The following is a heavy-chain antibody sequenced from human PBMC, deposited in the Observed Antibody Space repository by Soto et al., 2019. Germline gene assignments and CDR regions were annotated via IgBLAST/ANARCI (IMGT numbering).Heavy chain of an antibody. Sequence: SETLSLTCAVSSGSISSSNWWSWVRQPPGKGLEWSGEIYHSGSTNYNPSLKSRVTISVDKSKNPFSLKLSSVTAADTAVYYCARGRYFYGDYGYYYMDVWGKGTTVTVSS. V-gene: IGHV4-4*02. J-gene: IGHJ6*03. CDR2: IYHSGST. CDR3: ARGRYFYGDYGYYYMDV. CDR1: SGSISSSNW. D-gene: IGHD4-17*01.